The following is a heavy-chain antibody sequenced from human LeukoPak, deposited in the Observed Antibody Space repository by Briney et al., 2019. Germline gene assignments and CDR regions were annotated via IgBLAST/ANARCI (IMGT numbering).Heavy chain of an antibody. D-gene: IGHD3-22*01. CDR1: GFTFNSYS. CDR3: AREVGYYYDSSGYDAFDI. CDR2: ISSSSSYI. J-gene: IGHJ3*02. Sequence: GGCLRLSCAASGFTFNSYSMNWVRQAPGKGLEWVSSISSSSSYIYYADSVKGRFTISRDNAKNSLYLQMNSLRAEDTAVYYCAREVGYYYDSSGYDAFDIWGQGTMVTVSS. V-gene: IGHV3-21*01.